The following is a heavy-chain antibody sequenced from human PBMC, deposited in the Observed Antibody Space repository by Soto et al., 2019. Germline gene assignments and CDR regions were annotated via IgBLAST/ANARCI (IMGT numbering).Heavy chain of an antibody. V-gene: IGHV3-30-3*01. D-gene: IGHD6-6*01. CDR1: GFTFSSYA. CDR3: PRRRERIAARAGAFDI. J-gene: IGHJ3*02. CDR2: ISYAGSNK. Sequence: QVQLVESGGGVVQPGRSLRLSCAASGFTFSSYAMHWVRQAPGTGLEWVAVISYAGSNKYYADSVKGRFTISRDNSKNTRYLQMNSLRAEDTAVYYWPRRRERIAARAGAFDIWGQGTMVTVSS.